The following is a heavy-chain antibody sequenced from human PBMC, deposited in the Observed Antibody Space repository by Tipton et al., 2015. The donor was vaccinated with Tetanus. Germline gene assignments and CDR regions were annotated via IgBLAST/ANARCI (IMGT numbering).Heavy chain of an antibody. J-gene: IGHJ3*01. Sequence: TLSLTCTVSGDSISNYYWGWIRQPPGKGLEWIGSIYNTGNTYYNPSLGSRVTMSVDTSKSQFSLRLSSVTAADTAVYYCARLSSSTNDAHAFDVWGQGTMVTVSS. D-gene: IGHD2-8*01. CDR1: GDSISNYY. V-gene: IGHV4-59*04. CDR3: ARLSSSTNDAHAFDV. CDR2: IYNTGNT.